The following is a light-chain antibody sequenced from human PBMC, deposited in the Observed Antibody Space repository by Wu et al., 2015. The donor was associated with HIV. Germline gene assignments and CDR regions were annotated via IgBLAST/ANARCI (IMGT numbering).Light chain of an antibody. J-gene: IGKJ1*01. Sequence: DIQMTQSPSSLSASVGDRVTITCRASQDISNYLAWYQQKLGKPPTLLIYGASTLKSGVPSRFSGSGSGTDFTLTINSPQTEDVATYYCQTYNSAPRTFGRGTKVEL. CDR1: QDISNY. V-gene: IGKV1-27*01. CDR3: QTYNSAPRT. CDR2: GAS.